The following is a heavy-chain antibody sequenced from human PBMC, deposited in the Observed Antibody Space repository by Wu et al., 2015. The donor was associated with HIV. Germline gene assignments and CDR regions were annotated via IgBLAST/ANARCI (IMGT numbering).Heavy chain of an antibody. CDR1: GGIFSNFA. V-gene: IGHV1-69*12. D-gene: IGHD3-22*01. CDR2: IIPMFRTA. CDR3: ASDTSLYYDSSGYPDY. Sequence: QVQLVQSGAEVKKPGSSVKVSCKASGGIFSNFAINWVRQAPGQGLEWVGGIIPMFRTATYAQKFQGRVMITADESTSTAYMELSSLRSEDTAVYYCASDTSLYYDSSGYPDYWGQGTLVTVSS. J-gene: IGHJ4*02.